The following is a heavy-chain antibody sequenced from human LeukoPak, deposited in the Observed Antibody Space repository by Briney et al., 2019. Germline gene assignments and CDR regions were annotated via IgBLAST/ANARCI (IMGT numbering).Heavy chain of an antibody. CDR3: ASRYCRSSSCNPLFQH. V-gene: IGHV4-39*01. J-gene: IGHJ1*01. D-gene: IGHD2-2*01. CDR1: GGSVSSSSYY. CDR2: IYYSGST. Sequence: PSETLSLTCTVFGGSVSSSSYYWSWIRQPPGKGLEWIGTIYYSGSTYYNPSHPSLKIRVTISAHTSKNQFSLRPTSEPAADTAVYYCASRYCRSSSCNPLFQHWGQGTLVSVSS.